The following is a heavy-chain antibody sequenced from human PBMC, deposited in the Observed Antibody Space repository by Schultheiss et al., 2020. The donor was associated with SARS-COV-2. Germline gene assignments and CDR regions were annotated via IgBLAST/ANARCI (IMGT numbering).Heavy chain of an antibody. J-gene: IGHJ4*02. V-gene: IGHV4-59*01. CDR1: GGSIRSYY. CDR2: VYYNGNT. Sequence: SETLSLTCTVSGGSIRSYYWSWIRQPPGKGPELIGYVYYNGNTNYNPSLKSRVTISVDTSKNQFSLKLSSVTAADTAVYYCARDYMQWLASYYFEYWGQGSLVTVSS. D-gene: IGHD6-19*01. CDR3: ARDYMQWLASYYFEY.